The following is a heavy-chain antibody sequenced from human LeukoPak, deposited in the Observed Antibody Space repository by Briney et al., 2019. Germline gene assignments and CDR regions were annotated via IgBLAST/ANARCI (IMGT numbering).Heavy chain of an antibody. CDR1: GFTFSSYT. D-gene: IGHD6-19*01. Sequence: QPGGSLRLSCAASGFTFSSYTMSWVRQAPGKALEWVSAISGSGGSTYYADSVKGRFTISRDNSKNTLYLQMNSLRAEDTAVYYCAKDLIAVAGRDYWGQGTLVTVSS. V-gene: IGHV3-23*01. CDR3: AKDLIAVAGRDY. J-gene: IGHJ4*02. CDR2: ISGSGGST.